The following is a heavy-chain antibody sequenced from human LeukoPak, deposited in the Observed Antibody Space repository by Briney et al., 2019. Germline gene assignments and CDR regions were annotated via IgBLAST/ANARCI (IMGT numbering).Heavy chain of an antibody. CDR2: VNPSGGST. CDR1: GYTFTSYY. D-gene: IGHD4-11*01. V-gene: IGHV1-46*01. Sequence: GASVKVSCKASGYTFTSYYMHWVRQAPGQGLEWMGIVNPSGGSTSYAQKFQGRVTMTRDTSTSTVYMELSSLRSEDTAVYYCARVSFDYTIDYWGQGTLVTVSS. CDR3: ARVSFDYTIDY. J-gene: IGHJ4*02.